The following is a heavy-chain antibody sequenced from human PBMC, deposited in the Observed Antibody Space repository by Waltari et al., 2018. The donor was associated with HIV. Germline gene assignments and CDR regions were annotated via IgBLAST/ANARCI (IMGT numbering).Heavy chain of an antibody. CDR1: GGSIGRGGYY. Sequence: VKPSQTLSLTCTVSGGSIGRGGYYCSWIRQHPGEGLEWIGYIYYSGSTYYNPSLKSRVTISIDTSKNKFSMKVKYVNEADKAVYYCARSGSYYKVGDYWGQGTLVTVSS. CDR2: IYYSGST. V-gene: IGHV4-31*03. J-gene: IGHJ4*02. CDR3: ARSGSYYKVGDY. D-gene: IGHD3-10*01.